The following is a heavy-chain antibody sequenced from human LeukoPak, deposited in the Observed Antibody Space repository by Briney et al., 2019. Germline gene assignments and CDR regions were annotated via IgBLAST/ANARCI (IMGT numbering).Heavy chain of an antibody. D-gene: IGHD3-9*01. CDR2: FSGSNNA. J-gene: IGHJ4*02. V-gene: IGHV3-23*01. CDR3: AKGVRYLDWWILDY. Sequence: GGSLRLSCAASGFTFSYYAMGWVRQAPGKGLEWVSGFSGSNNAYYTDSVKGRFTISRDNSKNTLYLQMNTLRAEDTAVYYCAKGVRYLDWWILDYWGQGTLVPVSS. CDR1: GFTFSYYA.